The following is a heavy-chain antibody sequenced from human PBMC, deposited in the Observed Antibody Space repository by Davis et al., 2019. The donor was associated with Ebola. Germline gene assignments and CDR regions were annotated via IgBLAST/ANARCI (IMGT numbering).Heavy chain of an antibody. CDR2: INHSGST. D-gene: IGHD3-10*01. J-gene: IGHJ6*02. CDR3: ARGRITMVRGVIYYYYGMDV. V-gene: IGHV4-34*01. CDR1: GGSFSGYY. Sequence: MPSETLSLTCAVYGGSFSGYYWSWIRQPPGKGLEWIAEINHSGSTNYNPSLKSRVTISVDTSKNQFSLKLSSVTAADTAVYYCARGRITMVRGVIYYYYGMDVWGQGTTVTVSS.